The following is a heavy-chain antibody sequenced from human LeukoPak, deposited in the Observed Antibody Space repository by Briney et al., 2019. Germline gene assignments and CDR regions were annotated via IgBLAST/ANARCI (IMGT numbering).Heavy chain of an antibody. CDR1: GGSISSGGYS. D-gene: IGHD3-22*01. V-gene: IGHV4-30-2*01. J-gene: IGHJ4*02. CDR3: ARAPRYYDSSGYYRGAYFDY. Sequence: SETLSLTCAVSGGSISSGGYSWSWIRQPPGKGLEWIGYIYHSGSTYYNPSLKSRVTISVDRSKNQFSLKLSSVTAADTAVYYCARAPRYYDSSGYYRGAYFDYWGQGTLVTVSS. CDR2: IYHSGST.